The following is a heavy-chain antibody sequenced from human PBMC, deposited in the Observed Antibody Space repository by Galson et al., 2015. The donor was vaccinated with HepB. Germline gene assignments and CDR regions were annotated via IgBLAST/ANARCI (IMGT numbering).Heavy chain of an antibody. CDR3: ARDLGRDGYNYFDY. V-gene: IGHV3-15*01. CDR1: GFTFSNAW. J-gene: IGHJ4*02. D-gene: IGHD5-24*01. CDR2: IKSKTDGETS. Sequence: SLRLSCAASGFTFSNAWMIWVRQAPGKGLEWVGRIKSKTDGETSDYIAPVKGRFTISRDNSKNTLYLQMNSLRAEDTAVYYCARDLGRDGYNYFDYWGQGTLVTVSS.